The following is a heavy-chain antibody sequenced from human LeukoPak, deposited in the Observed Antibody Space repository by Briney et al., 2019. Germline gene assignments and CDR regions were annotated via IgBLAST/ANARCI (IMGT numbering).Heavy chain of an antibody. J-gene: IGHJ6*02. CDR2: LGTNGDA. V-gene: IGHV3-13*01. D-gene: IGHD6-6*01. CDR1: GFSFSTYD. CDR3: AREWRGIASHFHGMDV. Sequence: GGSLRLSCVASGFSFSTYDMYWVRQAAGRGLEWVSALGTNGDAYYLGSVRGRFTISRENVKNSLYLRMNSLGVEDTAVYYCAREWRGIASHFHGMDVWGQGTTVTVSS.